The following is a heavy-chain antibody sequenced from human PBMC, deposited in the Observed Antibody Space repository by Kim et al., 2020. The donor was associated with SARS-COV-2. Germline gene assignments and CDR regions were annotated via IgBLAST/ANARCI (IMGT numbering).Heavy chain of an antibody. D-gene: IGHD3-10*01. CDR3: ARVGALDGSGSYFYYYYGMDV. CDR2: IYSGGST. J-gene: IGHJ6*02. V-gene: IGHV3-53*01. CDR1: GFTVSSNY. Sequence: GGSLRLSCAASGFTVSSNYMSWVRQAPGKGLEWVSVIYSGGSTYYADSVKGRFTISRDNSKNTLYLQMNSLRAEDTAVYYCARVGALDGSGSYFYYYYGMDVWGQGTTVTVSS.